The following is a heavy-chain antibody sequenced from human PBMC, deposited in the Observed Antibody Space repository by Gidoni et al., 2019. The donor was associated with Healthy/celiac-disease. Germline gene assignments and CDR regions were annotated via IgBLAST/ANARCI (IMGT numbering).Heavy chain of an antibody. Sequence: QLQLQESGPGLVKPSETLSLTCTVSGGSISSSSYYWGWIRQPPGKGLAWIGSIYYSGSTYYNPSLKSRVTISVDTSKNQFSLKLSSVTAADTAVYYCARVKTAAGAYYFDYWGQGTLVTVSS. J-gene: IGHJ4*02. CDR1: GGSISSSSYY. CDR2: IYYSGST. CDR3: ARVKTAAGAYYFDY. D-gene: IGHD6-13*01. V-gene: IGHV4-39*07.